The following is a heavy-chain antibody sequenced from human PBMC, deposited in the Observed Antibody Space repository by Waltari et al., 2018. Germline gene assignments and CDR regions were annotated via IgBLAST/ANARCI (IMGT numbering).Heavy chain of an antibody. D-gene: IGHD6-19*01. CDR1: GGSFSGYY. J-gene: IGHJ4*02. CDR3: ARGHPPGYSSGWYVY. V-gene: IGHV4-34*01. Sequence: QVQLQQWGAGLLKPSETLSLTCAVYGGSFSGYYWSWIRQPPGKGLEWIGEINHSGSTNYNPSLKSRVTISVDTSKNQFSLKLSSVTAADTAVYYCARGHPPGYSSGWYVYWGQGTLVTVSS. CDR2: INHSGST.